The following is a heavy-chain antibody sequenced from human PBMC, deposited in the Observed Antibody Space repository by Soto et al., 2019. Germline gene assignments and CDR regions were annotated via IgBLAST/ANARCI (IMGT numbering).Heavy chain of an antibody. J-gene: IGHJ4*02. CDR1: GGSFSGYY. D-gene: IGHD5-12*01. V-gene: IGHV4-34*01. Sequence: PSETPSLTCAVYGGSFSGYYWSWIRQPPGKGLGWIGEINHSGSTNYNPSLKSRVTISVDTSKNQFSLKLSSVTAADTAVYYCARGDPEYSGYDLPFDYWGQGTLVTVSS. CDR3: ARGDPEYSGYDLPFDY. CDR2: INHSGST.